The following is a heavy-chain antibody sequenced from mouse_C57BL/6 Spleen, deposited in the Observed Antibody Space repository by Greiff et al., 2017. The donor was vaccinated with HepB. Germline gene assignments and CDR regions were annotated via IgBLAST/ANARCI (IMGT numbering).Heavy chain of an antibody. J-gene: IGHJ2*01. V-gene: IGHV5-17*01. CDR3: ARPYYYALDY. Sequence: EVKLVESGGGLVKPGGSLKLSCAASGFTFSDYGMHWVRQAPEKGLEWVAYISSGSSTIYYADTVKGRFTISRDNAKNTLFLQMTSLRSEDTAMYYCARPYYYALDYWGQGTTLTVAS. CDR2: ISSGSSTI. D-gene: IGHD1-1*01. CDR1: GFTFSDYG.